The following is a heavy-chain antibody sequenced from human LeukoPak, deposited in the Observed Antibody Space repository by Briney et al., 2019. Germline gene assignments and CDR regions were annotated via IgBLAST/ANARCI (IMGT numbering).Heavy chain of an antibody. J-gene: IGHJ4*02. CDR1: CRSISSYY. CDR2: IYYSGGT. D-gene: IGHD3-10*01. Sequence: SETLSLTCTASCRSISSYYSSWIRQPPGKGLELIGYIYYSGGTNYNPSLNSRVTISGDTSKNQFSLKLSSVSAAHTAVYYCARVGFREPAFDYWGQGTLVTVSS. V-gene: IGHV4-59*01. CDR3: ARVGFREPAFDY.